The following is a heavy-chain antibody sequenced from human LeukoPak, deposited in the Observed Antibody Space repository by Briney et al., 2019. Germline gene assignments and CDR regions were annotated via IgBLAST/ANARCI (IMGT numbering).Heavy chain of an antibody. V-gene: IGHV4-59*01. J-gene: IGHJ5*02. D-gene: IGHD5-18*01. CDR3: AREGRGYSYGSLS. Sequence: KPSETLSLTCTVSGGSISSYYWSWIRQPPGKGLEWIGYIYYSGSTNYNPSLKSRVTISVDTSKNQFSLKLSSVTAADTAVYYCAREGRGYSYGSLSWGQGTLVTVSS. CDR2: IYYSGST. CDR1: GGSISSYY.